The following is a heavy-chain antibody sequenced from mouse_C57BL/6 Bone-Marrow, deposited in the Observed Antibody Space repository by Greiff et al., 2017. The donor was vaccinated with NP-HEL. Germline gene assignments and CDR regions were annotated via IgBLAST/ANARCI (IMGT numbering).Heavy chain of an antibody. V-gene: IGHV1-50*01. Sequence: QVQLQQPGAELVKPGASVKLSCKASGYTFTSYWMQWVKQRPGQGLEWIGEIDPSDSYTNYNQKFKGKATLTVDTSSSTAYMQLSSLTSEDSAVYYCASGYYNPLYAMDYWGQGTSVTVSS. D-gene: IGHD2-3*01. CDR1: GYTFTSYW. CDR2: IDPSDSYT. J-gene: IGHJ4*01. CDR3: ASGYYNPLYAMDY.